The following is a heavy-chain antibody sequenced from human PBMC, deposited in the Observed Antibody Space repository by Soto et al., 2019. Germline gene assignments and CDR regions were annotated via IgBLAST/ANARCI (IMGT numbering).Heavy chain of an antibody. CDR3: ARQLVRGYYYYGMDV. J-gene: IGHJ6*02. CDR2: IYYSGST. D-gene: IGHD6-6*01. CDR1: GGSISSGGYY. Sequence: SETLSLTCTVSGGSISSGGYYWSWVRQHPGKGLEWIGYIYYSGSTYYNPSLKSRVTISVDTSKNQFSLKLSSVTAADTAVYYCARQLVRGYYYYGMDVWGQGTTVTVSS. V-gene: IGHV4-31*03.